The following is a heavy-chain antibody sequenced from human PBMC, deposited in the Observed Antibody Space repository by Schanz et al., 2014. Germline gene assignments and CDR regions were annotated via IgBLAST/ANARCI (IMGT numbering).Heavy chain of an antibody. Sequence: QVQLVQSGAEVKKPGASVKVSCKASGYTFTGYYIHWVRQAPGQGFEWMGWINPLSGATDYAPTFQGRVSMTRDTSISTAYMEATRLVSSDTAVYYCARRGPNCSNNACYHGWFDPWGQGTLVTVSS. D-gene: IGHD4-4*01. CDR2: INPLSGAT. V-gene: IGHV1-2*02. CDR3: ARRGPNCSNNACYHGWFDP. CDR1: GYTFTGYY. J-gene: IGHJ5*02.